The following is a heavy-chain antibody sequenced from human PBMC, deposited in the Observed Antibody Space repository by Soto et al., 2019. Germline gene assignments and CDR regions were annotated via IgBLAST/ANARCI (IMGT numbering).Heavy chain of an antibody. CDR2: ISYDGSNK. V-gene: IGHV3-30*18. D-gene: IGHD5-12*01. Sequence: PGGSLRLSCAASGFTFSSCGMHWVRQAPGKGLEWVAVISYDGSNKYYADSVKGRFTISRDNSKNTLYLQMNSLRAEDTAVYYCAKDKTADIVATFCFDYWGQGTLVTVSS. J-gene: IGHJ4*02. CDR3: AKDKTADIVATFCFDY. CDR1: GFTFSSCG.